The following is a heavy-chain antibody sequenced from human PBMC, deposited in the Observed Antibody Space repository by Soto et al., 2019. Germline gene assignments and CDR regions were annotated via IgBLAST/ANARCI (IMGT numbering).Heavy chain of an antibody. CDR3: ARIAGPALTYFDF. J-gene: IGHJ4*02. CDR2: INPGSGDT. V-gene: IGHV1-46*01. Sequence: ASVKVSCKASGYSFSSFNIHWVRQAPGQGLERLGVINPGSGDTTYQQKFQGRLAMTRDTSTSTVYMVLSSLRSEGTAVYYCARIAGPALTYFDFWGQGTPVTVSS. D-gene: IGHD3-9*01. CDR1: GYSFSSFN.